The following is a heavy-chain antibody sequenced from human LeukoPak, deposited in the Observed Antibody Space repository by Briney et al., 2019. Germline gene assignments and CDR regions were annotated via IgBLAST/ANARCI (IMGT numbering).Heavy chain of an antibody. Sequence: SETLSLTCTVSGGSISSYYWSWIRQPPGKGLEWIGYIYYSGSTNYNPSLKSRVTISVDTSKNQFSLKLSSVTAADTAVCYCARGGYDYSWFDPWGQGTLVTVSS. D-gene: IGHD3-16*01. J-gene: IGHJ5*02. CDR1: GGSISSYY. CDR2: IYYSGST. V-gene: IGHV4-59*08. CDR3: ARGGYDYSWFDP.